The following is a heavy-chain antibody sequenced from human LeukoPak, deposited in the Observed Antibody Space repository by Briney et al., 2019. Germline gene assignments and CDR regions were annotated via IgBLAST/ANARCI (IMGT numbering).Heavy chain of an antibody. CDR1: GGSFSGYY. CDR3: ARGVLRWLEDV. Sequence: SETLSLTCAVYGGSFSGYYWSWIRQPPGKGLEWIGEINHSGSTNYNPSLKSRVTISVDTSKNQFSLKLSSVTAADTAVYYCARGVLRWLEDVWGQGTTVTVSS. J-gene: IGHJ6*02. D-gene: IGHD4-23*01. V-gene: IGHV4-34*01. CDR2: INHSGST.